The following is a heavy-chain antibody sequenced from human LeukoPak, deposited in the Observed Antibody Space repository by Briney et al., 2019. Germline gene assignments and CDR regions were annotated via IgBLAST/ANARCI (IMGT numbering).Heavy chain of an antibody. Sequence: GGSLRLSCAASGFTFSSYAMSWVRQAPGKGLEWVSAISGSGGSTYYADSVKGRFTISRDNSKNTIYLQINSLRAEDTALYYCAKAAAAPGFDFWGQGTLVTVSS. CDR2: ISGSGGST. D-gene: IGHD6-13*01. J-gene: IGHJ4*02. CDR1: GFTFSSYA. CDR3: AKAAAAPGFDF. V-gene: IGHV3-23*01.